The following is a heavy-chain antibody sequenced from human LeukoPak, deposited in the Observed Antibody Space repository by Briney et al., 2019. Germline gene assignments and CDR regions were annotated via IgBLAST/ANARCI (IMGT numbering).Heavy chain of an antibody. Sequence: PGRSLRLSCAASGYTFSSFGMHWVRQAPGKGLEWVAVIWYGGSDEYYVDSVKGRFTISRDNSKNTLYLQMNSLRAEDTAVYYCAKERRWLGASWELDYWGQGTLVTVSS. CDR1: GYTFSSFG. CDR3: AKERRWLGASWELDY. J-gene: IGHJ4*02. D-gene: IGHD5-24*01. V-gene: IGHV3-33*06. CDR2: IWYGGSDE.